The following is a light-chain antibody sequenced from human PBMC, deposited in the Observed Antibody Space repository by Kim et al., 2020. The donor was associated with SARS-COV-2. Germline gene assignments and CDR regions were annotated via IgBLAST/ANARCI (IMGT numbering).Light chain of an antibody. CDR2: YDS. Sequence: APAKTARITCGRNNIGSKTVHWYQQKPGQAPVLVIFYDSDRPSGIPERLSGSNAGDTATLTISRVEAGDEADYYCQVWDTGSDHVVFGGGTQLTVL. V-gene: IGLV3-21*04. CDR3: QVWDTGSDHVV. CDR1: NIGSKT. J-gene: IGLJ2*01.